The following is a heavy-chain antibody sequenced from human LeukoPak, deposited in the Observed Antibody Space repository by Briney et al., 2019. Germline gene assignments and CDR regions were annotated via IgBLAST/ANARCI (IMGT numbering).Heavy chain of an antibody. CDR2: IIPIFGTA. Sequence: ASVKVSCKASGYTFTSYYMHWVRRAPGQGLEWMGGIIPIFGTANYAQKFQGRVTITADESTSTAYMELSSLRSEDTAVYYCARDPKPNYYYDSSGYWDWYFDLWGRGTLVTVSS. D-gene: IGHD3-22*01. J-gene: IGHJ2*01. CDR3: ARDPKPNYYYDSSGYWDWYFDL. CDR1: GYTFTSYY. V-gene: IGHV1-69*13.